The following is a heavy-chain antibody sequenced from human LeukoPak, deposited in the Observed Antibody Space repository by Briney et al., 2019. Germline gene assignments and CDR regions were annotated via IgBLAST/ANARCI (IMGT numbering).Heavy chain of an antibody. D-gene: IGHD6-19*01. Sequence: GGSLRLSCAASGFTVSSNYMSWVRQAPGKGLEWVSVIYSGGSTYYADSVKGRFTISRDNSKNTLYLQMNSLRAEDTAVYYCARGEAVAGQDYFDYWGQGALVTVSS. CDR1: GFTVSSNY. CDR3: ARGEAVAGQDYFDY. J-gene: IGHJ4*02. V-gene: IGHV3-66*01. CDR2: IYSGGST.